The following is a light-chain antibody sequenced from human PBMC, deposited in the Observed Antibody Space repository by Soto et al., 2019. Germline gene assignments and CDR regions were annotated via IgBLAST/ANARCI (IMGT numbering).Light chain of an antibody. CDR2: WAS. J-gene: IGKJ1*01. Sequence: DVVMTQSPDSLAVSLGERATINCRSSQSVLFCSNNKNYLAWYQQKAGQPPKLLISWASSRESGVTDRFSGSGSGTDFALTISSLQAEDVAVYYFQQYYDTLLTFGQGTKVEIK. CDR3: QQYYDTLLT. V-gene: IGKV4-1*01. CDR1: QSVLFCSNNKNY.